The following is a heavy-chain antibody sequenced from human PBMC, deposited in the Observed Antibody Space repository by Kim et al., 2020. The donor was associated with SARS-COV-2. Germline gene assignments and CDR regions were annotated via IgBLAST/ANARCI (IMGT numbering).Heavy chain of an antibody. Sequence: GGSLRLSCTASGFTFGDYAMSWFRQAPGKGLEWVGFIRSKAYGGTTEYAASVKGRFTISRDDSKSIAYLQMNSLKTEDTAVYYCTRSGYSYEDYGIYVWGQGTTVTVSS. CDR3: TRSGYSYEDYGIYV. V-gene: IGHV3-49*03. CDR1: GFTFGDYA. CDR2: IRSKAYGGTT. J-gene: IGHJ6*02. D-gene: IGHD5-18*01.